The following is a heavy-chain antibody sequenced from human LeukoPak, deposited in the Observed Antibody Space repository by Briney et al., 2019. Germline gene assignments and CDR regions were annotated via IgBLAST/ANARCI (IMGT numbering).Heavy chain of an antibody. CDR3: ARSFLPIAAAGNNWFDP. CDR1: GGSISSSSYY. V-gene: IGHV4-39*07. CDR2: IYYSGST. J-gene: IGHJ5*02. Sequence: SETLSLTCTVSGGSISSSSYYWGWIRQPPGKGLEWIGSIYYSGSTYYNPSLKSRVTISVDTSKNQFSLKLSSVTAADTAVYYCARSFLPIAAAGNNWFDPWGQGTLVTVSS. D-gene: IGHD6-13*01.